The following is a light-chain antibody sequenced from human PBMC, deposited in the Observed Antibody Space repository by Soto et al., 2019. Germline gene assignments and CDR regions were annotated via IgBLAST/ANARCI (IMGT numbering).Light chain of an antibody. Sequence: SVLTQPASLSGSPWQSIPISSPGTNNDVGSYNLVSWYQQHPGKAPKLMIYEVSKRPSGVSNRFSGSKSGNTASLTISGLQAEDEADYYCCSYAGSSTYVFGTGTRSPS. CDR2: EVS. CDR1: NNDVGSYNL. J-gene: IGLJ1*01. V-gene: IGLV2-23*02. CDR3: CSYAGSSTYV.